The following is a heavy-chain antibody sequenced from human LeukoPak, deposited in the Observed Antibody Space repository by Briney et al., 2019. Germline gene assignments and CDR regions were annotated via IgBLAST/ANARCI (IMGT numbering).Heavy chain of an antibody. CDR2: ISGSGGST. CDR1: GFTFSSYA. Sequence: GGSLRLSCAASGFTFSSYAMSWVRQAPGKGLEWVSAISGSGGSTYYADSVKGRFTISRDNSKNTLYLQMNSLRAEDTAVYYCARWYSSGWNYYYYMDVWGKGTTVTVSS. CDR3: ARWYSSGWNYYYYMDV. V-gene: IGHV3-23*01. D-gene: IGHD6-19*01. J-gene: IGHJ6*03.